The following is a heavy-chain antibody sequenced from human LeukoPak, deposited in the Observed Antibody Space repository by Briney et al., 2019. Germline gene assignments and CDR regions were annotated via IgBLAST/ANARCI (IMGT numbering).Heavy chain of an antibody. V-gene: IGHV3-23*01. J-gene: IGHJ4*02. Sequence: GRSLRLSCAASGFTFSSYAMSWVRQAPGKGLEWVSAISGSGGSTYYADSVKGRFTISRDNSKNTLYLQMNSLRAEDTAVYYCAKVGDTAMVTEGVDFDYWGQGTLVTVSS. D-gene: IGHD5-18*01. CDR1: GFTFSSYA. CDR3: AKVGDTAMVTEGVDFDY. CDR2: ISGSGGST.